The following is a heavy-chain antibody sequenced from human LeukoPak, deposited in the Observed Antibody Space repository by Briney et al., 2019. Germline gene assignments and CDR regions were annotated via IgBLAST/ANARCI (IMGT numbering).Heavy chain of an antibody. CDR3: AREGGRTVFYFDY. J-gene: IGHJ4*02. CDR1: GFTFSHFW. V-gene: IGHV3-7*01. D-gene: IGHD1/OR15-1a*01. Sequence: PGGSLRLSCAASGFTFSHFWMSWVRQAPGKGLEWVAYIKKTGSETYYVDSVKGRFTISRDNSKNTLYLQMNSLRAEDTAVYYCAREGGRTVFYFDYWGQGTLVTVSS. CDR2: IKKTGSET.